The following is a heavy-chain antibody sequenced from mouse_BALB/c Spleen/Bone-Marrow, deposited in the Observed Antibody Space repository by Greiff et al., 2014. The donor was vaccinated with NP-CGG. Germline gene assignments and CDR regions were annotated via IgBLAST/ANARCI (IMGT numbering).Heavy chain of an antibody. CDR3: TREDYGNYVFPY. J-gene: IGHJ3*01. V-gene: IGHV1S22*01. CDR1: GYTFTSHW. Sequence: LQQSGSELVRPGASVRLSCKASGYTFTSHWMHWMKQRPGQGLEWIGNIYPGSGSTNYDEKFKSEATLTVDTSSSTAYMQLSSLTSEDSAVYYCTREDYGNYVFPYWGQGTLVTVSA. CDR2: IYPGSGST. D-gene: IGHD2-1*01.